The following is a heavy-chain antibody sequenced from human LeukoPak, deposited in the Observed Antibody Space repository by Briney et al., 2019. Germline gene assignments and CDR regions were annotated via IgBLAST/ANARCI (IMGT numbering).Heavy chain of an antibody. D-gene: IGHD1-1*01. CDR3: ARGPPRGKYYYMDV. CDR1: GFTFSSFD. Sequence: GGSLRLSCAASGFTFSSFDMHWVRHPTGQGLEWVSTIGTASDTYYPGSVEGRFTLSRDNAKSSLNLQMNSLTAGDTAVYYCARGPPRGKYYYMDVWGKGTTVTVSS. CDR2: IGTASDT. V-gene: IGHV3-13*01. J-gene: IGHJ6*03.